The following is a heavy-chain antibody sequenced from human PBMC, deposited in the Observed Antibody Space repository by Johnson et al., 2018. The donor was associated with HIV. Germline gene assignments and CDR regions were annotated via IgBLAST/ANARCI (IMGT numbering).Heavy chain of an antibody. Sequence: VQLVESGGGLVQPGGSLRLSCAASGFTVSSNYMSWVRQAPGKGLAWVSGISWNSGSIGYADSVKGRFTISRDNSKNTLFLQMNNLRVDDTAVYYCARVWGKGFDIWGQGTLVTVAA. V-gene: IGHV3-66*01. CDR1: GFTVSSNY. D-gene: IGHD7-27*01. J-gene: IGHJ3*02. CDR3: ARVWGKGFDI. CDR2: SWNSGSI.